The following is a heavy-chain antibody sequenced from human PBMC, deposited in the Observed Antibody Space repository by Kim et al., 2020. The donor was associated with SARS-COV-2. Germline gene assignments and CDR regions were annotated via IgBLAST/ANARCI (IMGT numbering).Heavy chain of an antibody. CDR3: ARRGENYYYYGMDV. CDR1: GGSISSYY. Sequence: SETLSLTCTVSGGSISSYYWSWIRQPPGMGLEWIGYIYYSGSTNYNPSLKSRVTISVDTSKNQFSLKLSSVTAADTAVYYCARRGENYYYYGMDVWGQGTTVTVSS. J-gene: IGHJ6*02. CDR2: IYYSGST. V-gene: IGHV4-59*13.